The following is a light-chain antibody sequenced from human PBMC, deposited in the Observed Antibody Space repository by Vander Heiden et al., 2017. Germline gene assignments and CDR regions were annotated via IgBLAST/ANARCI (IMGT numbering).Light chain of an antibody. J-gene: IGLJ2*01. V-gene: IGLV1-36*01. Sequence: QSVLTQPPSVSEAPRQRVTISCSGSSSNIGNNAVNWYQQLPGKAPKLLIYYDDLLPSGVSDRFSGSKSGTSASLAISGLQSEDEADYYCAAWDDSLNGVVFGGGTKLKVL. CDR2: YDD. CDR3: AAWDDSLNGVV. CDR1: SSNIGNNA.